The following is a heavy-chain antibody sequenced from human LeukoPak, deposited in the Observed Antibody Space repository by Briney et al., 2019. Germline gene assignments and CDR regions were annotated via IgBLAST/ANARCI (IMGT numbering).Heavy chain of an antibody. V-gene: IGHV3-66*01. CDR1: GFTVSDNH. Sequence: GGSLRLSCAASGFTVSDNHMSWVRQAPGKGLEWVSVFSSSGNTYYADSVKGRFTISRDNSKNTLFLQMNSLRAEDTAVYYCAGDSRYSANGMAVWGQGTTVTVSS. CDR2: FSSSGNT. J-gene: IGHJ6*02. CDR3: AGDSRYSANGMAV. D-gene: IGHD5-12*01.